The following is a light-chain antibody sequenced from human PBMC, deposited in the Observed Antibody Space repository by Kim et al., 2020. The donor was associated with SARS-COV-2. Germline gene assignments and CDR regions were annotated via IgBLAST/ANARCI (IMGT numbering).Light chain of an antibody. J-gene: IGKJ4*01. CDR2: GAS. V-gene: IGKV3-15*01. CDR3: QQYDKWPHT. Sequence: EIVMTQSPATLSVSPGERATFSCRASQTIRANLAWYQRKPGQAPRLLIYGASTRATGIPSRFSGSGSGAEFTLTIGSLQSEDFAVYYCQQYDKWPHTFGGGTTVEIK. CDR1: QTIRAN.